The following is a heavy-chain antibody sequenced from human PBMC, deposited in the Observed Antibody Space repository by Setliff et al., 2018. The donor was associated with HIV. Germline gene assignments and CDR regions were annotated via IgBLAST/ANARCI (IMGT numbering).Heavy chain of an antibody. V-gene: IGHV4-34*01. CDR2: INHSGST. D-gene: IGHD3-22*01. Sequence: SETLSLTCAVYGGSFSGYYWSWIRQPPGKGLEWIGEINHSGSTNYNPSLKSRVTISVDTSKNQFSLKLSSVTAADTAIYYCARPYDSLYGWGQGVLVTVSS. J-gene: IGHJ4*02. CDR3: ARPYDSLYG. CDR1: GGSFSGYY.